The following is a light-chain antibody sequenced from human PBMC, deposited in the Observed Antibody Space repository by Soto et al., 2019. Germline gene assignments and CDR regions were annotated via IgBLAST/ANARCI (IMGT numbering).Light chain of an antibody. Sequence: QSVLTQPPSASGTPGQRVTISCSGSSSNIGSNSVDWYQQLPGTAPKLLIYTNNQRPSGVPDRFSGSKSGTSASLAISGLRSEDEADYYCAAWDDSLSGWVFGGGTKLTVL. J-gene: IGLJ3*02. V-gene: IGLV1-47*02. CDR1: SSNIGSNS. CDR2: TNN. CDR3: AAWDDSLSGWV.